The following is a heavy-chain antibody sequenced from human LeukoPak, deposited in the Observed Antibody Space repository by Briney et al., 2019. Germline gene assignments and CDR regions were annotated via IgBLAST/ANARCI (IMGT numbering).Heavy chain of an antibody. J-gene: IGHJ4*02. CDR2: ITSSSSSI. V-gene: IGHV3-21*01. CDR1: GFAFSTYT. CDR3: VRVEDWGAAGNRLDY. Sequence: GGSLRLSCAASGFAFSTYTMSWVRQAPGKGLEWVSRITSSSSSISYADSVRGRFTISRDNAKNSLYLQMNSLRAEDTAVYSCVRVEDWGAAGNRLDYWGQGTLVTVSS. D-gene: IGHD6-13*01.